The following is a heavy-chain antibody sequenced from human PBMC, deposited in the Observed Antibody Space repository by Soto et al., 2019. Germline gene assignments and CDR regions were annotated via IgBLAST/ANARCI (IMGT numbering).Heavy chain of an antibody. CDR1: GGSFSGYY. J-gene: IGHJ5*02. Sequence: PXETLSLTCAVYGGSFSGYYWNWIRQPPGKGLEWIGEVDHSGYTTYNPSLKSRVTISVDTSNNQFSLKLSSVTAADTAVYYCARVRDWFDPWGPGTLVTVSS. D-gene: IGHD3-3*01. CDR2: VDHSGYT. V-gene: IGHV4-34*01. CDR3: ARVRDWFDP.